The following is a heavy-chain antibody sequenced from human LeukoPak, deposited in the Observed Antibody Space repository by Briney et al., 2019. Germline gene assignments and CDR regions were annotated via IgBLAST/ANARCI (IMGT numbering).Heavy chain of an antibody. CDR2: ITHSGSP. CDR1: SGSLSGYY. Sequence: SQTLSLTCGVASGSLSGYYWRWIRQPPGGGLEWLGEITHSGSPNYNPSLKSRVTISGDTSKKQFSLNLKSVTAADTGVYYCARGVDLWGRGTPVTVSS. J-gene: IGHJ2*01. V-gene: IGHV4-34*01. CDR3: ARGVDL.